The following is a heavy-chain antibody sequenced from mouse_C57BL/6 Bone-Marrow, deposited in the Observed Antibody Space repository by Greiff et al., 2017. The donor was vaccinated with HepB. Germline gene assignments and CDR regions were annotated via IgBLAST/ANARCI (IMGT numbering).Heavy chain of an antibody. CDR1: GYTFTSYW. J-gene: IGHJ1*03. CDR3: ARMGYYYGSSYWYFDV. V-gene: IGHV1-55*01. CDR2: IYPGSGST. Sequence: VQLQQPGAELVKPGASVKMSCKASGYTFTSYWITWVKQRPGQGLEWIGDIYPGSGSTNYNEKFKSKATLTVDTSSSTAYMQLSSLTSEDSAVYYCARMGYYYGSSYWYFDVWGTGTTVTVSS. D-gene: IGHD1-1*01.